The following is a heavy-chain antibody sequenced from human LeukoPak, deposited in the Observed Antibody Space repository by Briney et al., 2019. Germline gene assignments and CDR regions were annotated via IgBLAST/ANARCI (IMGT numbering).Heavy chain of an antibody. J-gene: IGHJ4*02. CDR1: GGSISSSGYY. CDR3: ASLRERSYYARGFDY. D-gene: IGHD4-11*01. CDR2: IYYSGST. Sequence: ASETLSLTCTVSGGSISSSGYYWGWIRQPPGKGLEWIESIYYSGSTYYNSSLKSRVTISVDTSKNQFSLKLSSVTAADTAVYYCASLRERSYYARGFDYWGQGTLVTVSS. V-gene: IGHV4-39*01.